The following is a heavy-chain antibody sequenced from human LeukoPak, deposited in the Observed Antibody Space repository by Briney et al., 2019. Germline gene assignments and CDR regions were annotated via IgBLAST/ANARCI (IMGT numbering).Heavy chain of an antibody. V-gene: IGHV4-34*01. J-gene: IGHJ6*02. CDR3: ARGATQAAKGVYYYYGMDV. CDR2: INHSGST. Sequence: SETLSLTCAVYGGSFSGYYWSWIRQPPGKGLEWIGEINHSGSTNYNPSLKSRVTISVDTSKNQFSLKLSSVTAADTAVYYCARGATQAAKGVYYYYGMDVWGQGTTVTVSS. D-gene: IGHD2-15*01. CDR1: GGSFSGYY.